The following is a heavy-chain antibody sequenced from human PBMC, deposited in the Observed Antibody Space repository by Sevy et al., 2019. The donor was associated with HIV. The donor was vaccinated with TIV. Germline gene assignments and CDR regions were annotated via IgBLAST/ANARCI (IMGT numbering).Heavy chain of an antibody. CDR1: GYTFSRSV. CDR2: INTYNGKT. V-gene: IGHV1-18*04. D-gene: IGHD6-19*01. J-gene: IGHJ4*02. CDR3: ARGRGIAVAGGGYYSDY. Sequence: ASVKVSCMASGYTFSRSVITWVRQAPGQGLEWMGWINTYNGKTNYAQKFQDRVTMTTDTSTNTAYMELRSLRSDDTAIYFCARGRGIAVAGGGYYSDYWGQGSLVTVSS.